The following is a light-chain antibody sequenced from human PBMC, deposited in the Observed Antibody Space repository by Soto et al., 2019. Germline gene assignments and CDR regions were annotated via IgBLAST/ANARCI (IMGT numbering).Light chain of an antibody. V-gene: IGKV3-20*01. J-gene: IGKJ1*01. Sequence: PGDRATLSCRASRIIGHNYLAWYQQKRGQPPRLLIYATSTGATGIPDRFSGSGSVTNFTLTISRLEPEDFAVYYCQQFGISPWTFGQGTKVDI. CDR2: ATS. CDR1: RIIGHNY. CDR3: QQFGISPWT.